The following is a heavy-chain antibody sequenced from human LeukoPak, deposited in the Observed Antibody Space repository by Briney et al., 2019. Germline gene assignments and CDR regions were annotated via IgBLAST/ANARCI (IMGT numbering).Heavy chain of an antibody. D-gene: IGHD3-22*01. Sequence: ASVKVSYKASGYTFTGFYMHWVRQAPGQGLQWIGWINPNSGGTKYAQKFQGRVTLTRDTSISTSYMELSSLRSDDTAVYYCARVWAYHDTSGYLEYFQEWGQGTLVTVSS. J-gene: IGHJ1*01. CDR2: INPNSGGT. V-gene: IGHV1-2*02. CDR1: GYTFTGFY. CDR3: ARVWAYHDTSGYLEYFQE.